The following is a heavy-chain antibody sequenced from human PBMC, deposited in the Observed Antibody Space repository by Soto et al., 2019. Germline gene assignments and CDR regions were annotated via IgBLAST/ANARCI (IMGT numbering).Heavy chain of an antibody. D-gene: IGHD6-13*01. CDR3: ARDPLRYRSWSLPFDY. V-gene: IGHV3-33*01. CDR2: IWYDRSNK. Sequence: LRLPCAASGFTFSSYGMHWVRQAPVKGLEWVAVIWYDRSNKYYADSVNGRLTTSRHNSKHTPYLQMNRMRAEDTAVYYCARDPLRYRSWSLPFDYWGQGTLVTVSS. CDR1: GFTFSSYG. J-gene: IGHJ4*02.